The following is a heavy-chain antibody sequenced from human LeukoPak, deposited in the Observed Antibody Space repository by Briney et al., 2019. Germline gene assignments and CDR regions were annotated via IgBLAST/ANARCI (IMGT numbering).Heavy chain of an antibody. Sequence: SETLSLTCTVSGGSISSYYWSWVRQPPGKGLEWMGYIYYSGSTNYNPSLKSRVTISVDTSKNQFSLKLSSVTAADTAVYYCARFDGDYDLFDYWGQGTLVTVSS. CDR2: IYYSGST. CDR3: ARFDGDYDLFDY. CDR1: GGSISSYY. J-gene: IGHJ4*02. D-gene: IGHD4-17*01. V-gene: IGHV4-59*01.